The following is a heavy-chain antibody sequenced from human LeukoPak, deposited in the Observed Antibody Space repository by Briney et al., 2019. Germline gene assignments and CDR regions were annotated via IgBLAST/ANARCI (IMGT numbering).Heavy chain of an antibody. CDR2: VFTSGIISGNT. D-gene: IGHD6-6*01. CDR3: ARVTREAARYWYFDL. CDR1: GGSISSYY. J-gene: IGHJ2*01. Sequence: SETLSLTCTVSGGSISSYYWSWIRQPPGKGLEWIGRVFTSGIISGNTNYNPSLKSRVTMSVDTSKDQFSLKLSTVTAADTAVYFCARVTREAARYWYFDLWGRGTLVTVSS. V-gene: IGHV4-4*07.